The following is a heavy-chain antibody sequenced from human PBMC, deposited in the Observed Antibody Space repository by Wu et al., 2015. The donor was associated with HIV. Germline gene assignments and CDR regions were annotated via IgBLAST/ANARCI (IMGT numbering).Heavy chain of an antibody. D-gene: IGHD3-22*01. CDR2: ISAYNGNT. V-gene: IGHV1-18*01. CDR3: ARDSDYDSSGYYSDWYFDL. CDR1: GYTFTSYG. Sequence: QVQLVQSGAEVKKPGASVKVSCKASGYTFTSYGISWVRQAPGQGLEWMGWISAYNGNTNYAQKFQGRVTITADESTSTAYMELSSLRSEDTAVYYCARDSDYDSSGYYSDWYFDLWGRGTLVTVSS. J-gene: IGHJ2*01.